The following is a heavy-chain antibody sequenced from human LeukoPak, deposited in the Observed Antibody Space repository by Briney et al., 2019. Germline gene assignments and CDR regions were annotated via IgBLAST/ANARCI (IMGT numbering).Heavy chain of an antibody. CDR3: ARGRLGTWFGELKA. CDR1: GYIFTGYY. J-gene: IGHJ5*02. V-gene: IGHV1-2*02. Sequence: ASVKVSCKASGYIFTGYYMHWVRQAPGQGLEWMGWINANSGGTKYAQKFQGRVTMTRDTSISTAYMELSSLRSDDTAVYYCARGRLGTWFGELKAWGQGTLVAVSS. CDR2: INANSGGT. D-gene: IGHD3-10*01.